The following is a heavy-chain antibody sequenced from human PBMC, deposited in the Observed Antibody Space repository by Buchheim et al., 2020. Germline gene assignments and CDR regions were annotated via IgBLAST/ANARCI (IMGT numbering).Heavy chain of an antibody. D-gene: IGHD3-3*01. J-gene: IGHJ6*02. CDR2: IYYSGST. CDR3: ARDGGVVVGERYYYYGMDV. CDR1: GGSISSGDYY. V-gene: IGHV4-30-4*01. Sequence: QVQLQESGPGLVKPSQTLSRTCTVSGGSISSGDYYWSWIRQPPGKGLEWIGYIYYSGSTYYNPSLKSRVTISVDTSKKQFSLKLSSGIAADTAVYYCARDGGVVVGERYYYYGMDVWGRGTT.